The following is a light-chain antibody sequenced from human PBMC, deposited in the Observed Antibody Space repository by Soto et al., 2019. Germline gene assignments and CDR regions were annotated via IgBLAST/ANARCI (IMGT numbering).Light chain of an antibody. CDR2: AAS. J-gene: IGKJ3*01. V-gene: IGKV1-39*01. CDR1: QSISNH. Sequence: DIQMTQSPSSLSASVGDSVTITCRASQSISNHLIWYQQKPGKAPKLLVYAASSLQSGVPSRFSGSGSGTDFTLTISSLQPEDFATYYCQQCYSTPFTFGPGTKVDIK. CDR3: QQCYSTPFT.